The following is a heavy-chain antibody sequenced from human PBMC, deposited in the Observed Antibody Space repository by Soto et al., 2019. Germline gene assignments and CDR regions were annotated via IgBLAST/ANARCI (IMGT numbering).Heavy chain of an antibody. Sequence: SETLSLTCTVSGGSISSGGYYWSWIRQHPGKGLEWIGYIYYSGNTYYNPSLKSRVTISVDTSRNQFSLKLSSVTAADTAVYYCARSERGGTYYDFWSGYLAFGYWGQGSMVTVSS. J-gene: IGHJ4*02. V-gene: IGHV4-31*03. D-gene: IGHD3-3*01. CDR2: IYYSGNT. CDR1: GGSISSGGYY. CDR3: ARSERGGTYYDFWSGYLAFGY.